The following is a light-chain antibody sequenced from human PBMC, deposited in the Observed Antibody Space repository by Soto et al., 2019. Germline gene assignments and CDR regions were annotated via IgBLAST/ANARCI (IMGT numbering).Light chain of an antibody. CDR3: QQFYTWPQT. J-gene: IGKJ1*01. CDR1: QSVSSN. Sequence: IVRTPSPATMSVSPGEGATLPCRASQSVSSNLAWYQQKPGQAPRLLIYGASTRAAGIPARFSGSGSGTDFTLTISSLQSEDFAVYFCQQFYTWPQTFGHGTNV. V-gene: IGKV3-15*01. CDR2: GAS.